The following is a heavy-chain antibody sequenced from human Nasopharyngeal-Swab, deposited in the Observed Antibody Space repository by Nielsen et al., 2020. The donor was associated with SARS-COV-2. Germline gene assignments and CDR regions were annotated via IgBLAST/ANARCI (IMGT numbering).Heavy chain of an antibody. V-gene: IGHV3-30*18. CDR3: AKVLGVYYYMDV. D-gene: IGHD2-8*01. Sequence: GESLKISCAASGFTFNNYGMYWVRQAPGKGLECVAFISYDGSNKYYADSVKGRFTISRDNSKNTLYLQMNSLRAEDTAVYYCAKVLGVYYYMDVWGKGTTVTVSS. CDR2: ISYDGSNK. J-gene: IGHJ6*03. CDR1: GFTFNNYG.